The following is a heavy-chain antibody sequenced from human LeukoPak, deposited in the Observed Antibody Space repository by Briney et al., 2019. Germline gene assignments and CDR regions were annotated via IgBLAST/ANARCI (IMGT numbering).Heavy chain of an antibody. V-gene: IGHV3-30*02. Sequence: PGGSLRLSCAASGFTFSSYGMHSVRQAPRKGLGWVAFIRYDGSNKYYADSVKGRFTISRDNSKNTLYLQMNILRAEDTAVYYCAKDHGKTGGTPHFDYWGQGTLVTVSS. CDR2: IRYDGSNK. D-gene: IGHD7-27*01. J-gene: IGHJ4*02. CDR1: GFTFSSYG. CDR3: AKDHGKTGGTPHFDY.